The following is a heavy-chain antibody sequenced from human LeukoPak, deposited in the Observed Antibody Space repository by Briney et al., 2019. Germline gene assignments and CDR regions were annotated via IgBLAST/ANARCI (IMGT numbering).Heavy chain of an antibody. CDR1: GYTSTGYF. CDR2: INPNSGGT. V-gene: IGHV1-2*02. J-gene: IGHJ4*03. D-gene: IGHD2-2*01. Sequence: ASVKVSCKASGYTSTGYFIHWVRQVPGQGLEWMGWINPNSGGTNYAQKFQGRVTMTRDTSTNPAYMELSRLRCDDTGIFYWRTELRIPAARGDFWGQGTLVTVSS. CDR3: RTELRIPAARGDF.